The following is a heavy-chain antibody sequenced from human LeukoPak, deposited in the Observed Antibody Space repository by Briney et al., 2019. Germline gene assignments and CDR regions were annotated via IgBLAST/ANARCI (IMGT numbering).Heavy chain of an antibody. Sequence: GGSLRLSCAAPGFTFSSYWMSWVRQAPGKGLEWVANIKQDGSEKYYVDSVKGRFTISRDNAKNTLYLQMNRLRAEDTAVYYCAKRHSSTWYFNWGQGTLVTVSS. J-gene: IGHJ4*02. CDR1: GFTFSSYW. D-gene: IGHD6-13*01. CDR3: AKRHSSTWYFN. V-gene: IGHV3-7*03. CDR2: IKQDGSEK.